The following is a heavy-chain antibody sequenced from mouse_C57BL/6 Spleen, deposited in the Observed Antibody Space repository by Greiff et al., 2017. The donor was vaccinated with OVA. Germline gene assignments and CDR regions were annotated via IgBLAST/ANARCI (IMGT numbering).Heavy chain of an antibody. J-gene: IGHJ2*01. CDR3: ARGTTVDY. V-gene: IGHV1-59*01. D-gene: IGHD1-1*01. CDR2: IDPSDSYT. Sequence: VQLQQPGAELVRPGTSVKLSCTASGYTFTSYWMHWVKQRPGQGLEWIGVIDPSDSYTKYNPKFKGKATLTVATSSSTAYMQLSSLTSDSSAVYYCARGTTVDYWGQGTPLTVSS. CDR1: GYTFTSYW.